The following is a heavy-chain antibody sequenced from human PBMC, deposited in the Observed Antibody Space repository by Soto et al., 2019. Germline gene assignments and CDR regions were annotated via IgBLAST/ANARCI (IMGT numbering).Heavy chain of an antibody. Sequence: QAQLEQSGGEVKKPGSSVKVSCKASRVAFSKFIVTWVRQAPGVGLEWVGGIIPVFGTANYAQKFQGRVPITADESTSTSYMEVNNLRSEDTAVYYCAKVRYSSPMGYYYGMDVWGQGTTVTVSS. J-gene: IGHJ6*02. CDR1: RVAFSKFI. CDR2: IIPVFGTA. D-gene: IGHD2-2*01. CDR3: AKVRYSSPMGYYYGMDV. V-gene: IGHV1-69*01.